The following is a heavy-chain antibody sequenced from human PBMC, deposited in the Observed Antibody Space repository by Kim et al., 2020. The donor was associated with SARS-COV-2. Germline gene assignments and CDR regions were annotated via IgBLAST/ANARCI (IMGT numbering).Heavy chain of an antibody. J-gene: IGHJ4*01. V-gene: IGHV3-48*01. CDR2: ISSRGRTI. CDR1: GFSFSIYA. D-gene: IGHD3-16*02. Sequence: GGSLRLSCVASGFSFSIYAMNWIRQGPGKGLEWVSYISSRGRTIFYADSVKGRLTISRDNAKNSLYLQIHSLRAEDTAVYYCARDGNLYRTKTFFDNWG. CDR3: ARDGNLYRTKTFFDN.